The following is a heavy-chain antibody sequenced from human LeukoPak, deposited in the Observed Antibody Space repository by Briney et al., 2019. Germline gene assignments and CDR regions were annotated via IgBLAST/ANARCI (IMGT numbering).Heavy chain of an antibody. V-gene: IGHV3-53*01. CDR1: GFSVSSNY. J-gene: IGHJ3*02. CDR3: ARDEAFDI. Sequence: GGSRRLSCAASGFSVSSNYMSWVRQAPGKGLEWVSVIYSGGYTYYADSVKGRFTISRDNSKNTVYLQMNSLRAEDKAIYYCARDEAFDIWGQGTMVTVSS. CDR2: IYSGGYT.